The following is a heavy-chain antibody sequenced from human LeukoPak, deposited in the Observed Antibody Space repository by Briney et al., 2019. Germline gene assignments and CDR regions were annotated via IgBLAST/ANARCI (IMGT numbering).Heavy chain of an antibody. V-gene: IGHV3-30*02. J-gene: IGHJ3*02. CDR3: AKELYVSHAFDI. D-gene: IGHD2-8*01. Sequence: PGGSLRLSCAASGFTFSSYGMHWVRQAPGKGLEWVAFIRYDGSNKYYADSVKGRFTISRDNSKNTLYLQMNSLRAEDTAVYYCAKELYVSHAFDIWGQGTMVTVSS. CDR2: IRYDGSNK. CDR1: GFTFSSYG.